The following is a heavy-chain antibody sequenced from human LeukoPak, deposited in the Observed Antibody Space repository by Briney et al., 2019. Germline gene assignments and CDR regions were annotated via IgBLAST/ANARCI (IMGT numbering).Heavy chain of an antibody. J-gene: IGHJ4*02. CDR1: RGSIRRYY. D-gene: IGHD3-10*01. V-gene: IGHV4-4*07. CDR2: IYTSGST. Sequence: SEPLSLTCTVSRGSIRRYYWSCMPPPPEKGRECMGRIYTSGSTNYTPSLKIRVTMSVDTSKNQFSLKLSSVTAADTAVYYCARDQAGGYYGSGSRFDYWGQGTLVTVSS. CDR3: ARDQAGGYYGSGSRFDY.